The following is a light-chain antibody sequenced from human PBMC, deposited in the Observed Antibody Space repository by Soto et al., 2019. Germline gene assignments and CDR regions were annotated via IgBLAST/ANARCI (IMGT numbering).Light chain of an antibody. J-gene: IGLJ2*01. V-gene: IGLV2-14*01. CDR1: SSDVGGYNY. Sequence: QSALTQPASVSGSPGPSITISCTGTSSDVGGYNYVSWYQQHPGKAPKVMIYDVSNRPSGVSNRFSGSKSGNTASLTISGLPAEDEADYYCSSYTRSSTVVFGGGTKLPVL. CDR2: DVS. CDR3: SSYTRSSTVV.